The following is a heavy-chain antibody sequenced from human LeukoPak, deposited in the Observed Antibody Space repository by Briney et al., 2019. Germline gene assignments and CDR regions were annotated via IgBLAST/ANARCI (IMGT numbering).Heavy chain of an antibody. CDR1: GGTLSNHA. D-gene: IGHD3/OR15-3a*01. Sequence: ASVKVSCKASGGTLSNHAVSWVRQAPGQGLEWMGRIIPVSGTTNYAQKFQGRVTITTDESTSTVYMGLSSLRSEDTAVYYCAATDFWTGDNWFDPWGQGTLVIVSS. CDR3: AATDFWTGDNWFDP. CDR2: IIPVSGTT. J-gene: IGHJ5*02. V-gene: IGHV1-69*05.